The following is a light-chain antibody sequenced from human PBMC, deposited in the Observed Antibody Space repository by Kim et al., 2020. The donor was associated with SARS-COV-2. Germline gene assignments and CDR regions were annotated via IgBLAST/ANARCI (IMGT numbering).Light chain of an antibody. Sequence: YELTQPPSVSVSPGQTATISCSGDNLEHKYVCWYQQKPGQSPVLVIYDDNKRPSGIPERFSGSNSGSPATLTISGTQGVDEADYYCQAWDSTTSVLFGGGTQLTVL. CDR2: DDN. CDR3: QAWDSTTSVL. V-gene: IGLV3-1*01. CDR1: NLEHKY. J-gene: IGLJ2*01.